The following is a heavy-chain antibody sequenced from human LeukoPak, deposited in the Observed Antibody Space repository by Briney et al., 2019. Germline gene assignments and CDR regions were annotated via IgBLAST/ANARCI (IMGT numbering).Heavy chain of an antibody. CDR1: GFTFSSYA. D-gene: IGHD3-9*01. J-gene: IGHJ4*02. CDR2: ISGSGGST. V-gene: IGHV3-23*01. CDR3: ARPLRFFDWLWDY. Sequence: GGSLRLSCAASGFTFSSYAMSWVRQAPGKGLEWVSAISGSGGSTYYADSVKGRFTISRDNSKNTLYLQMNSLRAEDTAVYYCARPLRFFDWLWDYWGQGTLVTVSS.